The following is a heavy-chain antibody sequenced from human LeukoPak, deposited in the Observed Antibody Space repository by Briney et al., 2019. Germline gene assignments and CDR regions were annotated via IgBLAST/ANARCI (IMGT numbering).Heavy chain of an antibody. Sequence: PGGSLRLSCAASGFTFSSYAMSWVRQAPGKGLEWVSAISGSGGSSYYADSVKGRFTISRDNSKNTLYLQMNSLRAEDTAVYYCAKEMGGYVGYYYYGMDVWGQGTTVTVSS. V-gene: IGHV3-23*01. CDR2: ISGSGGSS. CDR3: AKEMGGYVGYYYYGMDV. J-gene: IGHJ6*02. D-gene: IGHD5-12*01. CDR1: GFTFSSYA.